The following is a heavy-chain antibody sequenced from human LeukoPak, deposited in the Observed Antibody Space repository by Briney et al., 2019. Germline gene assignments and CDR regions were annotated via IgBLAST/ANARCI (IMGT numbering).Heavy chain of an antibody. Sequence: GGSLRPSCAASGFTFSTCAMAWVRQAPGKGLEWVSAVSGNSDSMHYADSVKGRFTISRDNSRNTLFLQMNTLRGDDTAMYYCAKANRVATRAYESWGQGTPVTVSS. CDR2: VSGNSDSM. J-gene: IGHJ5*02. V-gene: IGHV3-23*01. CDR3: AKANRVATRAYES. D-gene: IGHD5-12*01. CDR1: GFTFSTCA.